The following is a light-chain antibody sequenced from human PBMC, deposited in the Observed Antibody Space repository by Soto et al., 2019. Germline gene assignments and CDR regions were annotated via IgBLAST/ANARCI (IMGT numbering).Light chain of an antibody. CDR3: AAWDDNLSGPL. J-gene: IGLJ3*02. CDR2: RND. Sequence: QPVLTQAPSASATPGQRVTISCSGSSSNIGNNYVYWYQQVPGTAPKLLIYRNDQRPSGVPDRFSGSKSGTSGSLAISGLRSDDEANYYCAAWDDNLSGPLFGGGTKLTVL. V-gene: IGLV1-47*01. CDR1: SSNIGNNY.